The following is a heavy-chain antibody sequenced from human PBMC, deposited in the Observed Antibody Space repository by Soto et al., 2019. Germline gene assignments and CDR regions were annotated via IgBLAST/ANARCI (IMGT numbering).Heavy chain of an antibody. CDR2: ISWNSGSI. Sequence: GGSLRLSCAASGFTFDDYAMHWVRQAPGKGLEWVSGISWNSGSIGYADSVKGRFTISRDNAKNSLYLQMNSLRAEDTALYYCAKDGVPAAIGYYYYYGMDVWGQGTTVTVYS. J-gene: IGHJ6*02. CDR3: AKDGVPAAIGYYYYYGMDV. CDR1: GFTFDDYA. D-gene: IGHD2-2*02. V-gene: IGHV3-9*01.